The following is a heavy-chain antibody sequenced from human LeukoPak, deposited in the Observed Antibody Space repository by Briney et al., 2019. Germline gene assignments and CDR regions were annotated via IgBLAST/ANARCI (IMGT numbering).Heavy chain of an antibody. D-gene: IGHD3-3*01. CDR1: GYSISSGYY. Sequence: SETLSLTCTVSGYSISSGYYWGWIRQPPGKGLEWIGSIYYSGSTYYNPSLKSRVTISVDTSKNQFSLKLSSVTAADTAVYYCARVGDFWSGLYFYYWGQGTLVTVSS. CDR3: ARVGDFWSGLYFYY. CDR2: IYYSGST. V-gene: IGHV4-38-2*02. J-gene: IGHJ4*02.